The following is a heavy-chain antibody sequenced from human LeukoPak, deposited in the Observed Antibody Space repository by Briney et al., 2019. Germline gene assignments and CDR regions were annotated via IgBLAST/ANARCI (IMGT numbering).Heavy chain of an antibody. D-gene: IGHD3-22*01. V-gene: IGHV1-8*01. CDR1: GYTFTSYD. CDR3: ARGLWRYYYDSSGYYRDY. J-gene: IGHJ4*02. Sequence: ASVKVSCKASGYTFTSYDINWVRQATGQGLEWMGWMNPNSGNTGYAQKFQGRVTMTRNTSISTAYMELSGLRSEDTAVYYCARGLWRYYYDSSGYYRDYWGQGTLVTVSS. CDR2: MNPNSGNT.